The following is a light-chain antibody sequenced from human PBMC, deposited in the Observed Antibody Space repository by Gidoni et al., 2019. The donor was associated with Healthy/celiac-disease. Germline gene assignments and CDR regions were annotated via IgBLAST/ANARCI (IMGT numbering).Light chain of an antibody. CDR2: AAS. V-gene: IGKV1-9*01. Sequence: DITLTQSPSFLSASVGDRVTITCRASQGISSYLAWYQQKPGKAPKLLIYAASTLQSGVPSRFSGSRSGTEFTLTISSLQPEDFATYYCQQLNSYPRSFXPXTKLEI. J-gene: IGKJ2*03. CDR1: QGISSY. CDR3: QQLNSYPRS.